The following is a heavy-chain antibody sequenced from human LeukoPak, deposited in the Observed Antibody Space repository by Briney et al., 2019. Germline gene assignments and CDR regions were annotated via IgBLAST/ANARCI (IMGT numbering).Heavy chain of an antibody. CDR3: ARYHYYSNWFDP. CDR2: IYYSGST. J-gene: IGHJ5*02. D-gene: IGHD4-11*01. Sequence: WXXQPXXKGLEWIGYIYYSGSTYYNPSLKSRVTISVDTSKNQFSLKLSSVTAADTAVYYCARYHYYSNWFDPWGQGTLVTVSS. V-gene: IGHV4-30-4*01.